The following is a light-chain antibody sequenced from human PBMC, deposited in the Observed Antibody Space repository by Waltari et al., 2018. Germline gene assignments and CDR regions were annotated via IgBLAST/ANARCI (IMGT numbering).Light chain of an antibody. CDR3: QQFGVSPPYT. Sequence: EIVLPQSPGTLSLSPGERATLSCRASQSVRSNFLAWYQQKPGQAPRPLISSASSRATGIPDRFGGSGSGTDFTLSISRLEPEDFAVYYCQQFGVSPPYTFGQGTRVEIK. CDR2: SAS. V-gene: IGKV3-20*01. J-gene: IGKJ2*01. CDR1: QSVRSNF.